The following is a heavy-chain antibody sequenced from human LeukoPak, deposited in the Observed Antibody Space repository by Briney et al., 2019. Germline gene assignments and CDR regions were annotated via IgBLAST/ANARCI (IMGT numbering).Heavy chain of an antibody. V-gene: IGHV3-13*01. CDR3: ARAVAGTDEIDS. CDR1: GFTFRSHW. J-gene: IGHJ4*02. CDR2: IGSGGDT. D-gene: IGHD6-19*01. Sequence: PGGSLRLSCAASGFTFRSHWMHWVRQATGKGLEWVSAIGSGGDTYCAGSVKGRFTVSRESAKNSFYLQMNSLSAGDTAVYFCARAVAGTDEIDSWGQGTLVTVSS.